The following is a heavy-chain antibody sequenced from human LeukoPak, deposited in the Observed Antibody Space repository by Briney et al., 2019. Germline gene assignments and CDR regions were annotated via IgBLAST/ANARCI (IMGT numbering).Heavy chain of an antibody. CDR2: IIPIFGTA. J-gene: IGHJ5*02. V-gene: IGHV1-69*06. D-gene: IGHD3-10*01. Sequence: ASVKVSCKASGGTFSSYAISWVRQAPGQGLEWMGGIIPIFGTANYAQKFQGRVTITADKSTSTAYMELSSLRSEDTAVYYCARSLGPYYYGSGSNNWFDPWGQGTLVTVSS. CDR3: ARSLGPYYYGSGSNNWFDP. CDR1: GGTFSSYA.